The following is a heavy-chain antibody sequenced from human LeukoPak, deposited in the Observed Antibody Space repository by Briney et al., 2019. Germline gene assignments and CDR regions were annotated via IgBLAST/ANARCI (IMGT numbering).Heavy chain of an antibody. CDR3: ARDLSDDYSLDY. J-gene: IGHJ4*02. V-gene: IGHV3-21*01. CDR2: ITISSSII. Sequence: PGGSLRLSCAASGFSFSDYSMNWVRQAPGKGLEWVSSITISSSIIYYADSVKGRFTISRDNAKNSLFLQMNSLRAEDTAVYYCARDLSDDYSLDYWSQGTLVSVSS. CDR1: GFSFSDYS. D-gene: IGHD3-16*01.